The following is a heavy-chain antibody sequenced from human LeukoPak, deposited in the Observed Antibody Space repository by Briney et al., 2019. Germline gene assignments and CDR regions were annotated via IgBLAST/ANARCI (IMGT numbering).Heavy chain of an antibody. Sequence: SETLSLTCTVSGGSINNYYWSWIRQPPGKGLEWIGFIYYSGNTNYNPSLESRVTISVNTSKNQFSLKLSSVTAADTAVYYCARGWGDFDCWGQETLVTVSS. D-gene: IGHD3-16*01. CDR1: GGSINNYY. J-gene: IGHJ4*02. CDR3: ARGWGDFDC. V-gene: IGHV4-59*01. CDR2: IYYSGNT.